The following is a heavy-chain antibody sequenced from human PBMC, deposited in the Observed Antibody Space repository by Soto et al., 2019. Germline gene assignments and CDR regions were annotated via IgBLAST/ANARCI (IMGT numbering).Heavy chain of an antibody. CDR2: INAGNGNT. D-gene: IGHD3-9*01. CDR3: ARAAPPDYDILTGYYNAYYFDY. CDR1: WYTFTRHA. J-gene: IGHJ4*02. V-gene: IGHV1-3*01. Sequence: GGSVKVSCQGSWYTFTRHAVHLVGQAPRQKIEGVGWINAGNGNTKYSQKFQGRVTITRDTSASTAYMELSSLRSEDTAVYYCARAAPPDYDILTGYYNAYYFDYWGQGTLVTVSS.